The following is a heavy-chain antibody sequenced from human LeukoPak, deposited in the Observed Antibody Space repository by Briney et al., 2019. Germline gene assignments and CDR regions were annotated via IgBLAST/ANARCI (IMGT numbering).Heavy chain of an antibody. CDR1: GFTFSSHW. V-gene: IGHV3-74*01. J-gene: IGHJ4*02. CDR2: INSDGSSI. CDR3: ANEIRPNDY. Sequence: GGSLRLSCAASGFTFSSHWMHWVRQAPGKGLVWVSRINSDGSSISYADSVKGRFTISRDNAKNTLYLQIYSLRAEDTAVYYCANEIRPNDYWGQGTLVTVSS. D-gene: IGHD4-17*01.